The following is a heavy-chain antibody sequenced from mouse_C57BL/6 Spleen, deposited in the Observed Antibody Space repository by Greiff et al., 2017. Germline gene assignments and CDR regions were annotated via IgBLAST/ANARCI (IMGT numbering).Heavy chain of an antibody. CDR1: GYTFTDYY. J-gene: IGHJ1*03. CDR2: INPNNGGT. Sequence: VQLQQSGPELVKPGASVKISCKASGYTFTDYYMNWVKQSHGKSLEWIGDINPNNGGTSYNQKFKGKATLTVDKSSSTAYMELRSLTSEDSAVYYCARLYYGSSDWYFDVWGTGTTVTVSS. D-gene: IGHD1-1*01. CDR3: ARLYYGSSDWYFDV. V-gene: IGHV1-26*01.